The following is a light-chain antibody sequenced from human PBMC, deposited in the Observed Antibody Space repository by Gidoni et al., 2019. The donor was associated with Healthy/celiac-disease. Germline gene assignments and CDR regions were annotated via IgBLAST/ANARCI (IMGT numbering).Light chain of an antibody. CDR3: QQSYTTPWT. V-gene: IGKV1-39*01. J-gene: IGKJ1*01. CDR2: AAS. CDR1: QSINNY. Sequence: DIQMTQSPSSLSASVGDRVTITCRASQSINNYLNWYQQKPGKTPKLLIYAASSLQSGVPSRFSGSGSGTDFTLTVRNLQPEDFAIYSCQQSYTTPWTFGQGTKVEIK.